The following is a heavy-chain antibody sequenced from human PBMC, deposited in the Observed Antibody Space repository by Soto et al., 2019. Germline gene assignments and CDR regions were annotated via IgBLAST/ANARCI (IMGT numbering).Heavy chain of an antibody. Sequence: GASVKVSCKASGYTFTSYAMHWVRQAPGQRLEWMGWINAGNGNTKYSQRFQGRVTITRDTSASTAYMELSSLRSEDTAVYYCARGITLPTPLDYWGQGTLVTVSS. J-gene: IGHJ4*02. D-gene: IGHD1-20*01. V-gene: IGHV1-3*01. CDR1: GYTFTSYA. CDR2: INAGNGNT. CDR3: ARGITLPTPLDY.